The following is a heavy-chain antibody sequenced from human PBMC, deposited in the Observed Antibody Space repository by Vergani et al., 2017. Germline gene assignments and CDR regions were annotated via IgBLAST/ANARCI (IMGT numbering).Heavy chain of an antibody. CDR3: AIQYSITYGRTVHF. CDR1: GFDFSSYI. Sequence: QLVESGGGWVQPGGSLRLSCVVSGFDFSSYIMNWVRQAPGKGLEWVSFVSTGMKSQSYAESVKGRFTISRDSAKNSLYLQMDSLRAEDTAVYYCAIQYSITYGRTVHFRGKGT. V-gene: IGHV3-48*01. D-gene: IGHD3-3*01. CDR2: VSTGMKSQ. J-gene: IGHJ6*01.